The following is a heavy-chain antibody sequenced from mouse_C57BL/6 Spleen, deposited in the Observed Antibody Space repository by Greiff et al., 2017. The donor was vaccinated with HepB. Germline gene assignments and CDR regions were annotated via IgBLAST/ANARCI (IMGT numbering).Heavy chain of an antibody. V-gene: IGHV5-4*01. J-gene: IGHJ1*03. CDR2: ISDGGSYT. CDR1: GFTFSSYA. D-gene: IGHD1-1*01. Sequence: EVQGVESGGGLVKPGGSLKLSCAASGFTFSSYAMSWVRQTPEKRLEWVATISDGGSYTYYPDNVKGRFTISRDNAKNTLYLQMRHLKSEDTAMYYGARESYYGSSYRYVDVWGTGTTVTVAS. CDR3: ARESYYGSSYRYVDV.